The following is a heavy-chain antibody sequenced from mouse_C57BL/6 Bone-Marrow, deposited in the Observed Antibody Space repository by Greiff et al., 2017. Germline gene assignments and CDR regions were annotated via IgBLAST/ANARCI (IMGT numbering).Heavy chain of an antibody. CDR2: ISDGGSYT. J-gene: IGHJ2*01. CDR1: GFTFSSYA. CDR3: ARDDGNSYFDY. D-gene: IGHD2-1*01. Sequence: EVKLDESGGGLVKPGGSLKLSCAASGFTFSSYAMSWVRQTPEKRLEWVATISDGGSYTYYPDNVKGRFTISRDNAKNNLYLQMSHLKSEDTAMYYCARDDGNSYFDYWGQGTTLTVSS. V-gene: IGHV5-4*01.